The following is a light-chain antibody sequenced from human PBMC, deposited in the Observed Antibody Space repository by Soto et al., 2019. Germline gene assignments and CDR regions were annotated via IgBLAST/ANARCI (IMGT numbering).Light chain of an antibody. CDR1: QSVSSN. Sequence: EIVVSQSPATLSVSPGERATLSCRASQSVSSNLAWYQQKPDQPPRLLIYGASTRATGIPARFSGSGSETEFTLTISSLQSEDFAVYYCQQYNNWPRTVGQGTKVDIK. V-gene: IGKV3-15*01. CDR2: GAS. J-gene: IGKJ1*01. CDR3: QQYNNWPRT.